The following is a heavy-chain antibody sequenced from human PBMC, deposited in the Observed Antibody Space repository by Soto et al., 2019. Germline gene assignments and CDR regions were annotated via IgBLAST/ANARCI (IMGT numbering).Heavy chain of an antibody. V-gene: IGHV1-69*02. J-gene: IGHJ4*02. Sequence: SVKVSCKAPGGTFSSYTISWVRQAPGQGLEWMGRIIPILGIANYAQKFQGRVTITADKSTSTAYLQWSSLKASDTAMYYCARHVSYGDYLYYFDYWGQGTLLTVSS. D-gene: IGHD4-17*01. CDR3: ARHVSYGDYLYYFDY. CDR1: GGTFSSYT. CDR2: IIPILGIA.